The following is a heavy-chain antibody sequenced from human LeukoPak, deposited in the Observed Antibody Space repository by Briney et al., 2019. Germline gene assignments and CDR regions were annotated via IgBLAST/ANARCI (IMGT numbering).Heavy chain of an antibody. D-gene: IGHD6-13*01. J-gene: IGHJ4*02. CDR1: GFTFSSYS. V-gene: IGHV3-30*03. CDR2: ISYDGSNK. Sequence: GGSLRLSCAASGFTFSSYSMNWVRQAPGKGLEWVAVISYDGSNKYYADSVKGRFTISRDNSKNTLYLQMNSLRAEDTAVYYCARVMEEQLGVAFDYWGQGTLVTVSS. CDR3: ARVMEEQLGVAFDY.